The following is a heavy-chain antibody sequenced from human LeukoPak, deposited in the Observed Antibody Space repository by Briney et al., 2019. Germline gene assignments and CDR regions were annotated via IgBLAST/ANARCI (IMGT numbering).Heavy chain of an antibody. D-gene: IGHD5-18*01. CDR3: ARHHTWRQLWYFEY. CDR2: IYYSGST. V-gene: IGHV4-59*08. J-gene: IGHJ4*02. CDR1: GGSISSYY. Sequence: PSETLSLTCTVSGGSISSYYWSWLRQPPGKGLEWIGYIYYSGSTNYNPSLKSRVTIAVVTSKNQFSLKLSSVTAADTAVYYCARHHTWRQLWYFEYWGQGTLVTVSS.